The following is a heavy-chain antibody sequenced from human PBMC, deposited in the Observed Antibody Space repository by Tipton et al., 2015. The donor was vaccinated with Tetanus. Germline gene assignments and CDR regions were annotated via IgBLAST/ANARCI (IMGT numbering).Heavy chain of an antibody. CDR3: ARGITDGYNRRFDY. J-gene: IGHJ4*02. Sequence: GLVKPSETLSLTCTVSRGPISSYYWSWIRQPAGKGLEWIGHISNGNTDYAPSLKSLLTLSVDTSKNQISLNLRSVTAADAGIYYCARGITDGYNRRFDYWGQGTLVAVSS. CDR1: RGPISSYY. V-gene: IGHV4-4*07. CDR2: ISNGNT. D-gene: IGHD5-24*01.